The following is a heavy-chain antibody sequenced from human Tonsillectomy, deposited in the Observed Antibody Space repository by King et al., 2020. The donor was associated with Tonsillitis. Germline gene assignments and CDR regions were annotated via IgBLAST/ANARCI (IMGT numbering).Heavy chain of an antibody. CDR1: GFTFSSHW. V-gene: IGHV3-74*01. D-gene: IGHD1-26*01. CDR2: ISERSST. CDR3: ARGLLGAASRAVYVDL. J-gene: IGHJ4*02. Sequence: VQLVESGGGLVQPGGSLRLSCAASGFTFSSHWMHWVRQAPGKGLVWVSRISERSSTDYADTVKGRFTISRDNAKNTVYLRMNSLRGEETAVYYCARGLLGAASRAVYVDLWGQGTLVTVSS.